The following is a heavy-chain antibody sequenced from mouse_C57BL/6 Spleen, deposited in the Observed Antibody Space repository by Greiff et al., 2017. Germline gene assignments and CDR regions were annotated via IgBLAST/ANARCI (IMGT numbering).Heavy chain of an antibody. D-gene: IGHD4-1*01. CDR2: INPSTGGA. Sequence: EVQLQQSGPELVKPGASVKISCKASGYSFTGYYMNWVMQSPEKSLEWIGEINPSTGGAISNQKFKAKATLTLDKSSSTAYMQLKSLTSEDSAVYYCARGWEDTYAMDYWCQGTSVTVSA. V-gene: IGHV1-42*01. CDR3: ARGWEDTYAMDY. J-gene: IGHJ4*01. CDR1: GYSFTGYY.